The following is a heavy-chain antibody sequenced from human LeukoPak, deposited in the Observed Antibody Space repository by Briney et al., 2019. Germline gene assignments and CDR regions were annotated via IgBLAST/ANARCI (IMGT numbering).Heavy chain of an antibody. CDR2: IDSSSAYI. V-gene: IGHV3-21*01. CDR1: GLTFSSSG. J-gene: IGHJ4*02. D-gene: IGHD4-11*01. CDR3: ARDTSQSNTVTYFDY. Sequence: PGGSLRLSCAASGLTFSSSGMNWVRQAPGKGLEWVSFIDSSSAYIYHADSVKGRFTISRDNAKNSLYLQMNSLRAEDTAVYYCARDTSQSNTVTYFDYWGQGTLVTVSS.